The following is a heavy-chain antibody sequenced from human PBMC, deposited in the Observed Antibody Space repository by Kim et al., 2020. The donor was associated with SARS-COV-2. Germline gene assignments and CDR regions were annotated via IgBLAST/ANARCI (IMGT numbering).Heavy chain of an antibody. CDR1: GYDFANYW. D-gene: IGHD3-10*01. CDR2: IYPGDSTT. V-gene: IGHV5-51*01. Sequence: GESLKISCEGSGYDFANYWIAWVRQMSGKGLEWMGTIYPGDSTTRYSPSFQGLVLISADKSISTAYLQWTNLRASDSAMYYCVRLGEYCRGSDCWGWFAPWGQGTQVTVSS. CDR3: VRLGEYCRGSDCWGWFAP. J-gene: IGHJ5*02.